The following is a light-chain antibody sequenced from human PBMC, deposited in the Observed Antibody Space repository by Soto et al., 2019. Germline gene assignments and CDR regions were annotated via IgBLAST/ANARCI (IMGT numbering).Light chain of an antibody. V-gene: IGKV1-12*01. CDR3: QPDHSFPYT. CDR2: GAS. CDR1: QPISSW. J-gene: IGKJ2*01. Sequence: DIQMTQAPSSVSASVGDRVAFTCRARQPISSWFVWYQQKPGKAPKLLIHGASSVQSGVPSRFSGSGSGTDFTLAISSLQTDAFANSYCQPDHSFPYTFGRGTKLECK.